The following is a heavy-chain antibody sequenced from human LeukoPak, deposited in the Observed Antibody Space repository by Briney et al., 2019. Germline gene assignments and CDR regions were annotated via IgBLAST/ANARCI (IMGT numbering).Heavy chain of an antibody. J-gene: IGHJ3*02. CDR1: GGSISSGSYY. CDR2: IYYSGNT. V-gene: IGHV4-61*01. CDR3: ARLRRVGVTSGDAFDI. D-gene: IGHD1-26*01. Sequence: SETLSLTCTVSGGSISSGSYYWSWIRQSPGKRLEWIGYIYYSGNTNYNPSLKSRVTISVDTSKNQFSLKLSSVTAADTAVYYCARLRRVGVTSGDAFDIWGQGTMVTVSS.